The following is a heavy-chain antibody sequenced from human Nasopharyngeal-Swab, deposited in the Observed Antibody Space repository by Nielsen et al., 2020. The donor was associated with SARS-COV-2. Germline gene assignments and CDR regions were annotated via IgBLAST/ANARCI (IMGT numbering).Heavy chain of an antibody. CDR2: ISGSGGST. V-gene: IGHV3-23*01. CDR3: AKGKVVVVITPLGY. J-gene: IGHJ4*02. D-gene: IGHD3-22*01. Sequence: GLEWVSAISGSGGSTYYADSVKGRFTISRDNSKNTLYLQMNSLRAEDTAVYYCAKGKVVVVITPLGYWGQGTLVTVSS.